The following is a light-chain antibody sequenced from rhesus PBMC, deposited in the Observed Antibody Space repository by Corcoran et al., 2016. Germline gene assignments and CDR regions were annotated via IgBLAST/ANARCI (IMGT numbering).Light chain of an antibody. CDR2: EAS. Sequence: DIQMTQSPSSLSASVGDRVNIPCRASQGITNDLAWYQQKPGETPKLLIFEASSLQSGIPSRFSGSGSGTEFTLTISSLQPEDFATYYCQQYKSLPFTFGPGTKLDIK. CDR3: QQYKSLPFT. CDR1: QGITND. V-gene: IGKV1-25*01. J-gene: IGKJ3*01.